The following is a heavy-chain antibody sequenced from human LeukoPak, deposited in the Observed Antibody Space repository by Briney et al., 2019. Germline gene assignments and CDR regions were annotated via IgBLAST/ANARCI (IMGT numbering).Heavy chain of an antibody. Sequence: GGSLRLSCAASGFTFSSYGMHWVRQAPGKGLEWVAVISYDGSNKYYADSVKGRFTISRDNSKNTLYLQMNSLRAEDTAVYYCAKDAPLLWFGEYGFFDYWGQGTLVTVSS. CDR2: ISYDGSNK. CDR3: AKDAPLLWFGEYGFFDY. CDR1: GFTFSSYG. J-gene: IGHJ4*02. D-gene: IGHD3-10*01. V-gene: IGHV3-30*18.